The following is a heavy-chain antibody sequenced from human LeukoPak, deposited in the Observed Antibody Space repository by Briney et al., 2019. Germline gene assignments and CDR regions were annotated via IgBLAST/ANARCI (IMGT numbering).Heavy chain of an antibody. J-gene: IGHJ4*02. CDR1: GFTFSSYS. D-gene: IGHD2-2*01. CDR3: ARDQYRGSTSRGDY. CDR2: ISSSSSYI. Sequence: GXSLRLSCAASGFTFSSYSMNWVRQAPGKGLEWVSSISSSSSYIYYADSVKGRFTISRDNAKNSLYLQMNSLRAEDTAVYYCARDQYRGSTSRGDYWGQGTLVTVSS. V-gene: IGHV3-21*01.